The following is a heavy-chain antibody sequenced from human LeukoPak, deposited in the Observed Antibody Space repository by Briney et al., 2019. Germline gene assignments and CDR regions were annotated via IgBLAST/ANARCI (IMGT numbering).Heavy chain of an antibody. CDR1: GFTFSSYS. V-gene: IGHV3-21*01. CDR3: AREGYYYDSSGYFDY. D-gene: IGHD3-22*01. CDR2: ISSSSSYI. J-gene: IGHJ4*02. Sequence: PGGSLRLSCAASGFTFSSYSMNWVRQAPGKGPEWVSSISSSSSYIYYADSVKGRFTISRDNAKNSLYLQMNSLRAEDTAVYYCAREGYYYDSSGYFDYWGQGTLVTVSS.